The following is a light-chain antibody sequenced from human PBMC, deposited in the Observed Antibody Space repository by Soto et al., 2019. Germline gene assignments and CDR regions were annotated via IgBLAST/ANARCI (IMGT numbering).Light chain of an antibody. CDR2: ECS. CDR3: NSYTISGTYV. CDR1: RSDIGSYNG. V-gene: IGLV2-18*02. Sequence: QSVLTQPPSVSGSPGQSVTISCTGTRSDIGSYNGVSWYQEPPGTAPKIILYECSTRPSGVSDRFYGAKSGNAASLTISWLQAEDEADYYCNSYTISGTYVFGAGTKVTVL. J-gene: IGLJ1*01.